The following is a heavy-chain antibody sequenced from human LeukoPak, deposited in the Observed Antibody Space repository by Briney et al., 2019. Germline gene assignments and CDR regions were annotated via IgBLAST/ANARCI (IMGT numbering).Heavy chain of an antibody. J-gene: IGHJ4*02. CDR2: IYPGNSDT. CDR1: GYSFTGYW. D-gene: IGHD3-22*01. V-gene: IGHV5-51*01. CDR3: VRQARRDSSGPDY. Sequence: GESLKISCKGSGYSFTGYWIGWVRQMPGKGLEWMGIIYPGNSDTRYSPSFQGQVTISADKSISTAYLQWSSLEASDTAMYHCVRQARRDSSGPDYWGQGTLVTVSS.